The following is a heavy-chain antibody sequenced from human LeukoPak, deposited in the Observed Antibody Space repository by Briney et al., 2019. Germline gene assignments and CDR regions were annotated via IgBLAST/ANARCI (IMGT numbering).Heavy chain of an antibody. V-gene: IGHV1-69*13. CDR3: ARASYYDSSGYYVEIDAFDI. Sequence: SVKVSCKASGGTFSSYAISWVRQAPGQGLEWMGGIIPIFGTANYAQKFQGRVTITADESTSTAYMELSSLRSEDAAVYYCARASYYDSSGYYVEIDAFDIWGQGTMVTVSS. D-gene: IGHD3-22*01. CDR1: GGTFSSYA. J-gene: IGHJ3*02. CDR2: IIPIFGTA.